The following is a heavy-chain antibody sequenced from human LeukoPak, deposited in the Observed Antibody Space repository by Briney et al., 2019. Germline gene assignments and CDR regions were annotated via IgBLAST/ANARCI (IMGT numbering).Heavy chain of an antibody. CDR2: ISYDGSNK. CDR3: AKVVGPTVGAFDI. V-gene: IGHV3-30*18. Sequence: QPGGSLRLSCAASGFTFSSYGMHWVRQAPGKGLEWVAVISYDGSNKYYADSVKGRFTISRDNSKNTLYLQMNSLRAEDTAVYYCAKVVGPTVGAFDIWGQGTMVTVSS. D-gene: IGHD4-23*01. CDR1: GFTFSSYG. J-gene: IGHJ3*02.